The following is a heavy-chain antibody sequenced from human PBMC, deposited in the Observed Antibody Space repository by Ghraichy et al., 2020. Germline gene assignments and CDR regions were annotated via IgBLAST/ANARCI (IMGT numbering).Heavy chain of an antibody. CDR3: ARISQETAGTKFDF. V-gene: IGHV3-53*05. CDR1: GFTVSSNY. D-gene: IGHD6-13*01. Sequence: GGSLRLSCAASGFTVSSNYMSWVRQAPGKGLEWVSVIYSADNTYYADSVRGRFTISRDNSKNTLYLQRNNLRAEDTAVYYCARISQETAGTKFDFWGQGTLVTVSS. CDR2: IYSADNT. J-gene: IGHJ4*02.